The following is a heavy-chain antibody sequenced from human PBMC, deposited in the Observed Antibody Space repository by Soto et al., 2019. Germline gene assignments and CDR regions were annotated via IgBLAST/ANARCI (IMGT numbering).Heavy chain of an antibody. Sequence: EVQLVESGGGLVQPGGSLRLSCAASGFTVSSNYMSWVRQDPGKGLEWVSVIYSGGSTYYADSVKGRFTISRDNSKNTLYLQMNSLRAEDTAVYYCAREGPYSSGWYGMDVWGQGTTVTVSS. V-gene: IGHV3-66*01. CDR2: IYSGGST. CDR1: GFTVSSNY. J-gene: IGHJ6*02. D-gene: IGHD6-19*01. CDR3: AREGPYSSGWYGMDV.